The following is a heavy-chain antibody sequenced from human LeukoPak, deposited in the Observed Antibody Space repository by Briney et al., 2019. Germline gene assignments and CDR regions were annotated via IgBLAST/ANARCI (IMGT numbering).Heavy chain of an antibody. D-gene: IGHD3-3*01. CDR2: INGIGGST. CDR3: ARESGYPDY. CDR1: DFTFSNYV. Sequence: GGTLRLSCAASDFTFSNYVMSWVRQAPGKGLEWVSTINGIGGSTYYADSVKGRFTISRDNSKNTLYLQMNSLRAEDTAVYYCARESGYPDYWGQGTLVTVSS. J-gene: IGHJ4*02. V-gene: IGHV3-23*01.